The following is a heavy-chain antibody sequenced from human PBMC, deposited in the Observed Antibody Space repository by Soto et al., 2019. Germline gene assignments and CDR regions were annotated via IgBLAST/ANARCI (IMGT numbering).Heavy chain of an antibody. CDR2: VSHSGNT. Sequence: QVHLEQRGAGLLKPSETLSLTCTVSGGSFTGHFWSWVRQPPGKGLEWIGEVSHSGNTKYYPSLRSRVTLSVGSSKNQISLALTSVTAADTAVYYCARAKFESTGWHQFDIWGQGTLVTGSS. CDR1: GGSFTGHF. V-gene: IGHV4-34*02. J-gene: IGHJ4*02. D-gene: IGHD7-27*01. CDR3: ARAKFESTGWHQFDI.